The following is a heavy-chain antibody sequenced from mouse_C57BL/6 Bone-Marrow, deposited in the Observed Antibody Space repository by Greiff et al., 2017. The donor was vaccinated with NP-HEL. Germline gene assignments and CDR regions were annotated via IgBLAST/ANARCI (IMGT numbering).Heavy chain of an antibody. CDR1: GYTFTSYW. CDR2: IDPSDSYT. J-gene: IGHJ4*01. D-gene: IGHD2-1*01. V-gene: IGHV1-69*01. CDR3: ARRGIYYGNYYAMDY. Sequence: VQLQQPGAELVMPGASVKLFCKASGYTFTSYWMHWVKQRPGQGLEWIGEIDPSDSYTNYNQKFKGKSTLTVDKSSSTAYMQLSSLTSEDSAVYYCARRGIYYGNYYAMDYWGQGTSVTVSS.